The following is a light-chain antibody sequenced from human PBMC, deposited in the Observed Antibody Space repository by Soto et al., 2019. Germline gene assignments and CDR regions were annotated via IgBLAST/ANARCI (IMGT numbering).Light chain of an antibody. V-gene: IGKV1-33*01. J-gene: IGKJ3*01. CDR2: DAS. Sequence: DIQMTQSPSSLSASVGDRVTITCQASQDISNYLHWYQQKTGKAPKLLIYDASNLETGVPTRFSGSGSGTNFTYTISSLQPEDIAAYYCQQYDNRPPGVTCGPRTNMDIK. CDR3: QQYDNRPPGVT. CDR1: QDISNY.